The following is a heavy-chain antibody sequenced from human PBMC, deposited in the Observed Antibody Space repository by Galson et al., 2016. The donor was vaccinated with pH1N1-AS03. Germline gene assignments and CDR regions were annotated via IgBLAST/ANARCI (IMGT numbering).Heavy chain of an antibody. CDR1: GFTFRNFF. CDR2: VHPDGTNT. J-gene: IGHJ3*02. V-gene: IGHV3-74*01. D-gene: IGHD2-15*01. CDR3: AKDSNEYCSGGNCLAFDI. Sequence: SLRLSCAASGFTFRNFFMHWVRQVPGKGLVWVSRVHPDGTNTEYADSVKGRFTISRYNAKNSVYLQMNSLRAEDTAVYYCAKDSNEYCSGGNCLAFDIWGQGTVVAVSS.